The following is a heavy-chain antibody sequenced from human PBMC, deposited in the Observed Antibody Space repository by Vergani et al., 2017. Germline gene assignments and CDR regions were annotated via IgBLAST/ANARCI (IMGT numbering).Heavy chain of an antibody. Sequence: QVQLQESGPGLVKPSQTLSLTCTVSGGSISSGGYYWSWIRQHPGKGLEWIGYIYYSGSTYYNPSLKSRVTISVDTSKNQFSLNLSSVTAADTAVYYCARGDCTNGVCYLPYYYYYMDVWGKGTTVTVSS. D-gene: IGHD2-8*01. V-gene: IGHV4-31*03. CDR2: IYYSGST. CDR1: GGSISSGGYY. J-gene: IGHJ6*03. CDR3: ARGDCTNGVCYLPYYYYYMDV.